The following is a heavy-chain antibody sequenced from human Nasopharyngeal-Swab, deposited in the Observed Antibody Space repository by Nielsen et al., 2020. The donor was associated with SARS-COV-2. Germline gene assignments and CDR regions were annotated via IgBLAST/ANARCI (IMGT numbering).Heavy chain of an antibody. CDR2: IYPGDSDP. CDR3: ARLPANHYYYYMDV. D-gene: IGHD4/OR15-4a*01. Sequence: GESLKISCKGSGDSFTSDWIGWLRQMPGKGLEWMGIIYPGDSDPIYSPSFQGQVTISADKSISTACLQWSSLKASDTAMYYCARLPANHYYYYMDVWGKGTTVTVSS. J-gene: IGHJ6*03. V-gene: IGHV5-51*01. CDR1: GDSFTSDW.